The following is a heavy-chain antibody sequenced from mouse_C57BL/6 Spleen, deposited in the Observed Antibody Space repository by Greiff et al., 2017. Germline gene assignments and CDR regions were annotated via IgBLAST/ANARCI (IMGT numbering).Heavy chain of an antibody. CDR2: ITPSSGYT. CDR1: GYTFTSYW. J-gene: IGHJ3*01. CDR3: ARNPLEFITTVVATD. D-gene: IGHD1-1*01. Sequence: QVHVKPSGAELAKPGASVTLSCKASGYTFTSYWMHWVKQRPGQGLEWIVYITPSSGYTKYNQKFQDKATLTADKSSSTAYMQLSSLTYEDSAVYYCARNPLEFITTVVATDWGQETLVTVSA. V-gene: IGHV1-7*01.